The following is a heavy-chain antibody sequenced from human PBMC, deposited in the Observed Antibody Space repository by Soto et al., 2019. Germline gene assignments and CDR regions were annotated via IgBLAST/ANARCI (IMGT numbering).Heavy chain of an antibody. V-gene: IGHV3-21*04. D-gene: IGHD3-16*01. J-gene: IGHJ5*02. CDR3: VPGSSGAVGEDR. Sequence: EVQLVESGGGLVKPGGSLRLSCAASGFTCTRYSMNWVRQDPGKGLEWVSSISSTTNYIYYGDSMKGRFTISRDNAKNSLYLQMNSLRVEDTAVYYCVPGSSGAVGEDRWGQGTLVTVSS. CDR2: ISSTTNYI. CDR1: GFTCTRYS.